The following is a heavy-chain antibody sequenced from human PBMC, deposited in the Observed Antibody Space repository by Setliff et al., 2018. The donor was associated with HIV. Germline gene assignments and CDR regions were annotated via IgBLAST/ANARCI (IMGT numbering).Heavy chain of an antibody. J-gene: IGHJ4*02. D-gene: IGHD5-12*01. V-gene: IGHV3-23*01. CDR2: IRGYDEAT. Sequence: GSLRLSCAASGFTFSSFAMTWVRQAPGKGLEWVTTIRGYDEATHYTDSVKGRFTISRDISRNTLYLQMNSLRVEDTAVHYCAKVGSSGYYEMCDYWGQGTLVTVSS. CDR3: AKVGSSGYYEMCDY. CDR1: GFTFSSFA.